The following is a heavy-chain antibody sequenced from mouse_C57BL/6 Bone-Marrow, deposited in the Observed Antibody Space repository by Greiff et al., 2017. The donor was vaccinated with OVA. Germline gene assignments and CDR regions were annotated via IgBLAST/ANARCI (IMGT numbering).Heavy chain of an antibody. CDR2: IYPRSGNT. CDR3: ARAGMRLRRVDY. D-gene: IGHD2-2*01. J-gene: IGHJ2*01. V-gene: IGHV1-81*01. Sequence: QVQLQQSGAELARPGASVKLSCKASGYTFTSYAISWVKQRTGQGLEWIGEIYPRSGNTYYNEKFKGKATLTADNSSRTAFMELRSLTAETSAVYFGARAGMRLRRVDYWGQGTTLTVSS. CDR1: GYTFTSYA.